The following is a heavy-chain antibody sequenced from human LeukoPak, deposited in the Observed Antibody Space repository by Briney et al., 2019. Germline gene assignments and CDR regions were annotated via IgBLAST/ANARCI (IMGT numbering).Heavy chain of an antibody. Sequence: GGSLRLSCAASGFTFSSYGMHWVRQAPGKGLEWVAFIRYDGSNKYYADSVKGRFTISRDNAKNSLYLQMNSLRAEDTAVYYCARGASGIGGIRFDPWGQGTLVTVSS. CDR2: IRYDGSNK. J-gene: IGHJ5*02. CDR1: GFTFSSYG. D-gene: IGHD3-10*01. V-gene: IGHV3-30*02. CDR3: ARGASGIGGIRFDP.